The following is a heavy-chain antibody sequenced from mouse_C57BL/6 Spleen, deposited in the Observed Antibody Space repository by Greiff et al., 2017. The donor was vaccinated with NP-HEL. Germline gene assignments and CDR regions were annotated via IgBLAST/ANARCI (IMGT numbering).Heavy chain of an antibody. CDR3: ARSFYDYDPYYAMDY. J-gene: IGHJ4*01. Sequence: VQLQQSGAELAKPGASVKLSCKASGYTFTSYWMHWVKQRPGQGLEWIGYINPSSGYTKYNQKFKDKATLTADKSSSTAYMQLSILTYEDSAVYDCARSFYDYDPYYAMDYWSQRTSVNVSS. V-gene: IGHV1-7*01. CDR2: INPSSGYT. CDR1: GYTFTSYW. D-gene: IGHD2-4*01.